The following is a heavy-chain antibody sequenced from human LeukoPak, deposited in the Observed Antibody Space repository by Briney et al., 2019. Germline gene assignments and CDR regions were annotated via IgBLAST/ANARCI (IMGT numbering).Heavy chain of an antibody. CDR1: GXTLSPYW. CDR3: ARARCSRTSCNTESDY. V-gene: IGHV3-74*01. D-gene: IGHD2/OR15-2a*01. J-gene: IGHJ4*02. Sequence: QPGGSLRLSCSASGXTLSPYWMHWVRQSPGKGLVWVSRINGDGSSTTYADSVKGRFTISRDNSKNTLYLQMNILRAEDTAVYYCARARCSRTSCNTESDYWGQGTLVTVSS. CDR2: INGDGSST.